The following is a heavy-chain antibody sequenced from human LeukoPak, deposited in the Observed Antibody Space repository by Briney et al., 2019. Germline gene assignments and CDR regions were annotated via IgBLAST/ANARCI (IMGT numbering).Heavy chain of an antibody. V-gene: IGHV1-18*01. CDR3: ARDNDFWSGYFMGPYYYYGMDV. J-gene: IGHJ6*02. CDR1: GYTFTSYG. Sequence: GASVKVSCKASGYTFTSYGISWVRQAPGQGLEWMGWISAYNGNTNYAQKLQGRVTMTTDTSTSTAYMELRSLRSDDTAVYYCARDNDFWSGYFMGPYYYYGMDVWGQGTTVTVSS. CDR2: ISAYNGNT. D-gene: IGHD3-3*01.